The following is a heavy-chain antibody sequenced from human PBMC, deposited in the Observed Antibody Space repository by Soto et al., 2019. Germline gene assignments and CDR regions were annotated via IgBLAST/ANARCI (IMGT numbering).Heavy chain of an antibody. J-gene: IGHJ6*03. CDR1: GFTVSSNY. V-gene: IGHV3-66*01. CDR2: IYNGGST. Sequence: EVQLVESGGGLVQPGGSLRLACAASGFTVSSNYMDWVRQAPGKGLEWVSAIYNGGSTYYADSVQGRFTISRDNSKNTLYLQMNSLRAEDTAVYYCVRGLSIAFGVAYYYNMDVWGKGTTVTVSS. CDR3: VRGLSIAFGVAYYYNMDV. D-gene: IGHD3-3*01.